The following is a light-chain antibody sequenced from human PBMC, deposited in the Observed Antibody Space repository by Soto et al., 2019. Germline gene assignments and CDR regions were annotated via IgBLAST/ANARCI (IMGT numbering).Light chain of an antibody. Sequence: QSALTQPASVSGAPGQSISISCTGSSSDVGGYNYVAWYQKHPGQAPKFLIYEVSNRPSGISDRFSGSKSGNTASLTISGLQAEDEADYYCSSYTRTSTVIFGGGTKLTVL. CDR2: EVS. V-gene: IGLV2-14*01. CDR3: SSYTRTSTVI. CDR1: SSDVGGYNY. J-gene: IGLJ2*01.